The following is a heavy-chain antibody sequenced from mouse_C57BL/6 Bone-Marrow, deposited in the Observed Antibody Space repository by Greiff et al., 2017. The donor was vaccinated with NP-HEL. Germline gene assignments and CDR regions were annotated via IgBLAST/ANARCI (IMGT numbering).Heavy chain of an antibody. Sequence: EVQLQQSGTVLARPGASVKMSCKTSGYTFTSYWMHWVKQRPGQGLEWIGAIYPGNSDTSYNQKFKGKAKLTAVTSASTAYMELSSLTNEDSAVYYCTRGSTTVVAGAMDYWGQGTSVTVSS. J-gene: IGHJ4*01. D-gene: IGHD1-1*01. CDR3: TRGSTTVVAGAMDY. CDR2: IYPGNSDT. V-gene: IGHV1-5*01. CDR1: GYTFTSYW.